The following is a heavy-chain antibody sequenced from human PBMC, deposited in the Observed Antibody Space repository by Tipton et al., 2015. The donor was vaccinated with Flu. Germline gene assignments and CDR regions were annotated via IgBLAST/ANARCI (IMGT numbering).Heavy chain of an antibody. Sequence: LRLSCAVSGDSISSDYHWGWIRQFPGKGLEWIGTVSRSGSTVYNPSLTSRVTISIDRSKNQFSLNLKSVTAADMAVYYCARRDYSNYVSDPKSCFDPWGQGTLVAVSS. CDR2: VSRSGST. CDR3: ARRDYSNYVSDPKSCFDP. V-gene: IGHV4-38-2*01. D-gene: IGHD4-11*01. CDR1: GDSISSDYH. J-gene: IGHJ5*02.